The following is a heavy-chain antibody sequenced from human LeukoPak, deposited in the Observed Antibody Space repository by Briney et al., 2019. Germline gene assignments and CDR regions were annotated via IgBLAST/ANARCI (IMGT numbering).Heavy chain of an antibody. V-gene: IGHV4-39*01. J-gene: IGHJ4*02. CDR1: GGFISSSSNC. CDR3: ARLGRYFDWSPQGPKYYFDY. CDR2: IYIGGST. Sequence: KPSATLSLXCTVSGGFISSSSNCSGWVRQPPLKGLEWIGSIYIGGSTCYYPPVKSRVTASSATARNLFSRTLSSVTAADTPVYYCARLGRYFDWSPQGPKYYFDYWGQGTLVTVSS. D-gene: IGHD3-9*01.